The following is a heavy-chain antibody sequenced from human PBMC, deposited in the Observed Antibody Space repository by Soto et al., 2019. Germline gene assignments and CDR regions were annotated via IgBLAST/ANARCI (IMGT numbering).Heavy chain of an antibody. Sequence: EVQLLESGGGLVQPGGSLRLSCAASGFTFGSYAMSWVRQAPGKGLEWVSAIAGGSGGSTNYADSVKGRFTISRDNSKNTLFLQMNSLRAEDTAVYYCAKDGWELLRGFDPWGQGTLVTVSS. J-gene: IGHJ5*02. V-gene: IGHV3-23*01. CDR1: GFTFGSYA. CDR3: AKDGWELLRGFDP. CDR2: IAGGSGGST. D-gene: IGHD1-26*01.